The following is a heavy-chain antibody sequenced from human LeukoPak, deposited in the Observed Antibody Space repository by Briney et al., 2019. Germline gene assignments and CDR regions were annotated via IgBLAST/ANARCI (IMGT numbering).Heavy chain of an antibody. D-gene: IGHD6-19*01. V-gene: IGHV1-8*01. Sequence: ASVKVSCKASGYTFTSYDINWVRQATGQGLEWMGWMNPNSGNTGYAQKFQGRVTITADKSTSTAYMELSSLRSEDTAVYYCARDDYSSGYDEYYFDYWGQGTLVTVSS. CDR1: GYTFTSYD. CDR2: MNPNSGNT. CDR3: ARDDYSSGYDEYYFDY. J-gene: IGHJ4*02.